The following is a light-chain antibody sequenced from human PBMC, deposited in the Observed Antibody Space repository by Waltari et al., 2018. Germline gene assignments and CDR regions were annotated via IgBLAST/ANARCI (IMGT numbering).Light chain of an antibody. Sequence: DIVMTQSPDSLAVSLGERATINCKSSQTVLSSSNNKNYLTWYQRQPGQPPKLLVYWASTRESGVPDRFSGSGSGTDFTLTISSLQAEDVAVYFCQQYYSLPLTFGGGTKVEIK. V-gene: IGKV4-1*01. J-gene: IGKJ4*01. CDR2: WAS. CDR3: QQYYSLPLT. CDR1: QTVLSSSNNKNY.